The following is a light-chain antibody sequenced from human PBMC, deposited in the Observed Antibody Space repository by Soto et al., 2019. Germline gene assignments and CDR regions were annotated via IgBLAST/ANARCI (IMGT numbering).Light chain of an antibody. CDR1: SSDVGGYNY. V-gene: IGLV2-8*01. J-gene: IGLJ2*01. CDR2: EVS. Sequence: QSALTQPPSASGSPGQSVTISCTGTSSDVGGYNYVSWYQQHPGKAPKLMIYEVSKRPSGVPDRFSGSKSGNTASLTVSGLQAEEGADYYCSSYAGSNNVVFGGGTKVTAL. CDR3: SSYAGSNNVV.